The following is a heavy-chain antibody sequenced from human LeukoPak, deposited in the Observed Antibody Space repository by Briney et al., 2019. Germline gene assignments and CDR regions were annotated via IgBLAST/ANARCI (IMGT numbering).Heavy chain of an antibody. CDR2: ISGSGGST. J-gene: IGHJ3*02. CDR3: AKDRAFYYDSSGYYLDAFDI. Sequence: GGSLRLSCAASGFTFSSYVMSWVRQAPGKGLEWVSAISGSGGSTYYADSVKGRFTISRDNSKNTLYLQMNSLRAEDTAVYYCAKDRAFYYDSSGYYLDAFDIWGQGTMVTVSS. D-gene: IGHD3-22*01. V-gene: IGHV3-23*01. CDR1: GFTFSSYV.